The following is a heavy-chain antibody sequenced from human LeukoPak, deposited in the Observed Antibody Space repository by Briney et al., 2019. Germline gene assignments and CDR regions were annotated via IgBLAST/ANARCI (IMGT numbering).Heavy chain of an antibody. D-gene: IGHD6-13*01. CDR3: ARGYSSSWPAY. V-gene: IGHV3-48*04. CDR1: GFTFSSYS. CDR2: ISSSGSTI. Sequence: PGGSLRLSCAASGFTFSSYSMNWVRQAPGKGLEWVSYISSSGSTIYYADSVKGRFTISRDNAKNSLYLQMNSLRAEDTAVYYCARGYSSSWPAYWGQGTLVTVSS. J-gene: IGHJ4*02.